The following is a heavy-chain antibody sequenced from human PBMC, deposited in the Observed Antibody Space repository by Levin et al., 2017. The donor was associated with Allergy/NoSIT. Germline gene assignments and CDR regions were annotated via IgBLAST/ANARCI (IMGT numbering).Heavy chain of an antibody. CDR2: ISGSGGST. V-gene: IGHV3-23*01. J-gene: IGHJ4*02. D-gene: IGHD3-9*01. CDR3: AKDTTVTTPGFDILTGYYVGGFDY. Sequence: GGSLRLSCAASGFTFSSYAMSWVRQAPGKGLEWVSAISGSGGSTYYADSVKGRFTISRDNSKNTLYLQMNSLRAEDTAVYYCAKDTTVTTPGFDILTGYYVGGFDYWGQGTLVTVSS. CDR1: GFTFSSYA.